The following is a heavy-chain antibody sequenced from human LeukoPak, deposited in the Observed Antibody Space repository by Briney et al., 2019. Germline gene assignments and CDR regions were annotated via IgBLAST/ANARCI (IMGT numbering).Heavy chain of an antibody. V-gene: IGHV3-21*01. J-gene: IGHJ5*02. D-gene: IGHD6-13*01. Sequence: PGGSLRLSCAASGFTFSSHGMNWVRQAPGKGLEWVSSISSSSSYIYYADSVKGRFTISRDNAKNSLYLQMNSLRAEDTAVYYCARLAAAGYRGRFDPWGQGTLVTVSS. CDR2: ISSSSSYI. CDR3: ARLAAAGYRGRFDP. CDR1: GFTFSSHG.